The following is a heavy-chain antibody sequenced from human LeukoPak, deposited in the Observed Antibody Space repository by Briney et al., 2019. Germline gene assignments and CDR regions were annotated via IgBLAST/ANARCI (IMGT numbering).Heavy chain of an antibody. V-gene: IGHV1-69*13. D-gene: IGHD6-25*01. J-gene: IGHJ4*02. CDR2: IIPIFGTA. CDR3: ARVTAAATEGPFDY. CDR1: GGTFSSYA. Sequence: SVKVSCKTSGGTFSSYAISWVRQAPGQGLEWMGGIIPIFGTANYAQKFQGRVTITADESTSTAYMELSSLRSEDTAVYYCARVTAAATEGPFDYWGQGTLVTVSS.